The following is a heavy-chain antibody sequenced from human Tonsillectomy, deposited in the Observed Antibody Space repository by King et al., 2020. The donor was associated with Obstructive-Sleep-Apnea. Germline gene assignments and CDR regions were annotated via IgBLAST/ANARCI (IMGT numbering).Heavy chain of an antibody. CDR2: ISYDGSNK. J-gene: IGHJ4*02. CDR3: AKVGPRYNWNYNPGY. V-gene: IGHV3-30*18. D-gene: IGHD1-7*01. CDR1: GFTFSSYG. Sequence: VQLVESGGGVVQPGRSLRLSCAASGFTFSSYGMHWVRQAPGKGLEWVAVISYDGSNKYYADSVKGRFTISRDNSKNKLYLQMNSLRAEDTAVYYCAKVGPRYNWNYNPGYWGPGTLVPVSS.